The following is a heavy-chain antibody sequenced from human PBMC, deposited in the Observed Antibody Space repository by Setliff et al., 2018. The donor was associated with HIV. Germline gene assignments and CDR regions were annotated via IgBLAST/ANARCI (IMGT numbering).Heavy chain of an antibody. CDR3: ATIREYYYDSSGQEYFQH. Sequence: GSVKVSCKASGYTFTDYFIHWVRQAPGQGLEWMGWISPQNGDRKIPQRFRGRVTMTRDTSISTAYMELSSLTSEGTAMYYCATIREYYYDSSGQEYFQHWGHGTLVTVSS. CDR2: ISPQNGDR. D-gene: IGHD3-22*01. J-gene: IGHJ1*01. CDR1: GYTFTDYF. V-gene: IGHV1-2*02.